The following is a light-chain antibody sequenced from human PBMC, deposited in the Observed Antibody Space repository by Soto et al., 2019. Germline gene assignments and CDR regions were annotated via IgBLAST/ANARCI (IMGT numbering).Light chain of an antibody. CDR2: DAS. CDR3: QQYDSYEWT. CDR1: QSISSW. V-gene: IGKV1-5*01. J-gene: IGKJ1*01. Sequence: DIQMTQSPSVLSASVGDRFTITCRASQSISSWLAWYQQKPGKAPKLLIYDASSLESGVPSRFSGIGSGTEFTLTITSLQPDDFATYYCQQYDSYEWTFGQGTKVDIK.